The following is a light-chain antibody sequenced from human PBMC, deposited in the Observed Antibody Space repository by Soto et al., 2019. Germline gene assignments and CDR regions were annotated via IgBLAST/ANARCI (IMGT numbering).Light chain of an antibody. CDR1: SSDIGAYNY. J-gene: IGLJ1*01. V-gene: IGLV2-14*01. Sequence: QSALTQPASVSGSPGQSITISCTGTSSDIGAYNYVSWYQQHPAKAPKLMIYDVSYRPSGVSDRFSGSKSGDTASLTISGLQTEDEAEYYCSSYASNMANVFGTGTKLTVL. CDR3: SSYASNMANV. CDR2: DVS.